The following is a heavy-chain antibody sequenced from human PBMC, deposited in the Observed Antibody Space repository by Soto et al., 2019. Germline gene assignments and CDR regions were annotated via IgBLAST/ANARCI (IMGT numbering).Heavy chain of an antibody. J-gene: IGHJ4*02. D-gene: IGHD2-2*01. Sequence: EVQLVESGGGLVQPGRSLRLSCAASGFTFDDYAMHWVRQAPGKGLEWVSGISWNSGSIGYADSVKGRFTISRDNAKHSLFLQMTSLRVEDTALYYCAKGGQLLTEGGGYWGQGTLVTVSS. CDR2: ISWNSGSI. CDR3: AKGGQLLTEGGGY. V-gene: IGHV3-9*01. CDR1: GFTFDDYA.